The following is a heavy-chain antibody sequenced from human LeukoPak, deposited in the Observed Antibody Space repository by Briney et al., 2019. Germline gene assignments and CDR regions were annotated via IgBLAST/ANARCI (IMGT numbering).Heavy chain of an antibody. Sequence: ASVKVSCKASGYTFTSYYMHWVRQAPGQGLEWMGIVNPSGGSTSYAQKFQGRVTMTRDTSTGTVYMELSSLRSEDTAVYYCARGKVVVPAATVRFDPWGQGTLVTVSS. D-gene: IGHD2-2*01. V-gene: IGHV1-46*03. CDR1: GYTFTSYY. CDR2: VNPSGGST. CDR3: ARGKVVVPAATVRFDP. J-gene: IGHJ5*02.